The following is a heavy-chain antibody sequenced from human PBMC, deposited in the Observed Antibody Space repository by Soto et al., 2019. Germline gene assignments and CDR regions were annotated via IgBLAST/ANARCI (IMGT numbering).Heavy chain of an antibody. Sequence: EMQLVESGGGLVKPGGSLRLSCEASGSTFSDVWMTWVRQAPGKELEWVGRIKKKTDGGTTHYVASVKGRFIISRDDSKSTLYLQMNSLKIEDTAVYYCTAAVWGWFDPWGQGTLVTVSS. D-gene: IGHD3-16*01. CDR2: IKKKTDGGTT. V-gene: IGHV3-15*01. J-gene: IGHJ5*02. CDR1: GSTFSDVW. CDR3: TAAVWGWFDP.